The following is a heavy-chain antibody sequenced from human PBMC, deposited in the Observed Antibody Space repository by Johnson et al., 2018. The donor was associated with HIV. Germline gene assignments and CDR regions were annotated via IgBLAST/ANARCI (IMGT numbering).Heavy chain of an antibody. V-gene: IGHV3-23*04. D-gene: IGHD2-2*01. Sequence: VQLVESGGGLVQPGGSLRLSCAASGFTFSSYAMSWVRQAPGKGLEWVSAISGSGGSTYYADSVKGRFTISRDNSKNTLYLQMNSLRAEDTAVYYCARGKLPAALRRGDAFDIWGPGTLVTVSP. CDR1: GFTFSSYA. J-gene: IGHJ3*02. CDR3: ARGKLPAALRRGDAFDI. CDR2: ISGSGGST.